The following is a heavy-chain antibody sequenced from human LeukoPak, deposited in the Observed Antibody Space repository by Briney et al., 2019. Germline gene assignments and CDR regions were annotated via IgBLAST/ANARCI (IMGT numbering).Heavy chain of an antibody. CDR2: IYYSGST. CDR3: ARGSYDVLTGYSTFGEY. J-gene: IGHJ4*02. V-gene: IGHV4-39*01. D-gene: IGHD3-9*01. Sequence: SETLSLACTVSGGSISGSSYYGGWIRQPPGKGLEWIGSIYYSGSTYYNPSLKSRVTVSLDTSKNQFSLKLSSVTAADTAVYYCARGSYDVLTGYSTFGEYWGQGTLLTVSS. CDR1: GGSISGSSYY.